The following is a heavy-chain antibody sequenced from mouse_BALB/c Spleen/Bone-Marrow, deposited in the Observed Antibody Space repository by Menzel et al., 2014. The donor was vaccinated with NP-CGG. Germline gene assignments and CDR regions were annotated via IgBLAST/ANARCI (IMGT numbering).Heavy chain of an antibody. V-gene: IGHV14-3*02. Sequence: VQLQQSGAELVKPGASVKLSCTASGFNIKDTYMHWVKQRPEQGLEWIGKIDPANGNTKYDPKFQGKATITADTSSNTAYLQLSSLTSEDTAVYYCARNTQFAYWGQGTLVTVSA. J-gene: IGHJ3*01. CDR2: IDPANGNT. CDR3: ARNTQFAY. D-gene: IGHD5-1-1*01. CDR1: GFNIKDTY.